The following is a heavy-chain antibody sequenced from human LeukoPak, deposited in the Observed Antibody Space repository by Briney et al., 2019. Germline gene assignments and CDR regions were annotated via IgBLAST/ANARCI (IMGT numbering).Heavy chain of an antibody. CDR2: VSDSGAVT. J-gene: IGHJ4*02. CDR3: TKGAMTTAGFDN. Sequence: GGSLRLSCAASGFTFSSYPLSWVRQAPGKGLEWVSSVSDSGAVTKYADSVKGRFTVSRDNSKNTVYVQMSSLRAEDTALYYCTKGAMTTAGFDNWGQGTLVTVSS. D-gene: IGHD6-25*01. V-gene: IGHV3-23*01. CDR1: GFTFSSYP.